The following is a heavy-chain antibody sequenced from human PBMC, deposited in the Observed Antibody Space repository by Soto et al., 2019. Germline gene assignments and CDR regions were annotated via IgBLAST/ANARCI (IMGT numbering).Heavy chain of an antibody. CDR1: GYTFTSYA. CDR2: INAGNGNT. V-gene: IGHV1-3*01. J-gene: IGHJ4*02. Sequence: ASVKVSCKASGYTFTSYAMHWVRQAPGQRLEWMGWINAGNGNTKYSQKFQGRVTITRDTSASTAYMELSSLRSEDTAVYYCARIAAAGISIYFDYWGQGTLVTVSS. CDR3: ARIAAAGISIYFDY. D-gene: IGHD6-13*01.